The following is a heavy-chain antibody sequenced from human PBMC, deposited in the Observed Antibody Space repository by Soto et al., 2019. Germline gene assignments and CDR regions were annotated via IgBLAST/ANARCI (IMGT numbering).Heavy chain of an antibody. D-gene: IGHD3-22*01. CDR1: GGSISSSSYY. CDR2: IYYSGST. V-gene: IGHV4-39*01. CDR3: ARHTSRPYPRYYYDSSGYYYPYYFDY. Sequence: QLQLQESGPGLVKPSETLSLTCTVSGGSISSSSYYWGWIRQPPGKGLEWIGSIYYSGSTYYNPSLKSRVTISVDTSKNQFSLKLSSVTAADTAVYYCARHTSRPYPRYYYDSSGYYYPYYFDYWGQGTLVTVSS. J-gene: IGHJ4*02.